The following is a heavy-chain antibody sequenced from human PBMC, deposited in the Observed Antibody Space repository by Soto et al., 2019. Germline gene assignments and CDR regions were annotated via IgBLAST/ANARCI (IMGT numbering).Heavy chain of an antibody. CDR2: IITIFGTA. D-gene: IGHD6-13*01. CDR1: GGTFSSYA. CDR3: SALATRTGFSGSGLGEYYGMAV. J-gene: IGHJ6*02. Sequence: QVQLVQSGAEVKKPGSSVKVSCKASGGTFSSYAISWVRQAPGQGLEWMGGIITIFGTANYAQKFQGRVTITADESTGTAYRELGGPGSEYRAEYYCSALATRTGFSGSGLGEYYGMAVWGQGTTVTVSS. V-gene: IGHV1-69*12.